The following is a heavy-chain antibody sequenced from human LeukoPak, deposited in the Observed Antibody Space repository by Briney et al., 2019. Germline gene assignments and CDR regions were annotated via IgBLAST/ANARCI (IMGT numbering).Heavy chain of an antibody. D-gene: IGHD2-15*01. CDR2: IYPADSDI. Sequence: GESLKISCKGSGYSINNYWISWVRQMPGKGLEWMGIIYPADSDIRYSPSFQGQVTISADKSISTAYLQWSSLKASDTAMYYCARQEYCSGGSCHTWFDPWGQGTLVTVSS. J-gene: IGHJ5*02. CDR1: GYSINNYW. CDR3: ARQEYCSGGSCHTWFDP. V-gene: IGHV5-51*01.